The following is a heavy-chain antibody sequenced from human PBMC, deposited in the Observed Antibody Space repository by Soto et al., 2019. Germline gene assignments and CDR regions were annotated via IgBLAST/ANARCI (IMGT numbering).Heavy chain of an antibody. D-gene: IGHD3-22*01. CDR3: ARVPYYYDSSGYVGPYYYGMDV. J-gene: IGHJ6*02. CDR1: GFTFSSYG. Sequence: GGSLRLSCAASGFTFSSYGMHWVRQAPGKGLEWVAVISYDGSNKYYADSVKGRFTISRDNSKNTLYLQMNSLRAEDTAVYYCARVPYYYDSSGYVGPYYYGMDVWGQGTTVTVSS. V-gene: IGHV3-30*03. CDR2: ISYDGSNK.